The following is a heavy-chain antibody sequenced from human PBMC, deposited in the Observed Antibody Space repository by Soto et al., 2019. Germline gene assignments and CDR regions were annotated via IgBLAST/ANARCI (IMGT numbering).Heavy chain of an antibody. D-gene: IGHD6-19*01. J-gene: IGHJ4*02. Sequence: PSETLSLTCDVSGGSISSGGYSWSWIRQPPGKGLEWIGYIYQSGSTYYNPSLKSRVTISVDTSKNQFSLKLSSVTAADTAVYYCARVPPYNSGWGGFDFWGQGTLVTVS. CDR2: IYQSGST. CDR3: ARVPPYNSGWGGFDF. V-gene: IGHV4-30-2*01. CDR1: GGSISSGGYS.